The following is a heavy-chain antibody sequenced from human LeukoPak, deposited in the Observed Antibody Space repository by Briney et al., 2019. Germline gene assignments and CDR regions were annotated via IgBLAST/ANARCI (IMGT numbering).Heavy chain of an antibody. CDR2: IYYSGST. Sequence: SETLSLTCTVSGGSISSSSYYWGWIRQPPGKGLEWIGSIYYSGSTYYNPSLKSRVTISVDTSKNQFSLKLSSVTAADTAVYYCARHNGGGGEYYYDSSGPDYWGQGTLVTVSS. V-gene: IGHV4-39*01. CDR3: ARHNGGGGEYYYDSSGPDY. CDR1: GGSISSSSYY. D-gene: IGHD3-22*01. J-gene: IGHJ4*02.